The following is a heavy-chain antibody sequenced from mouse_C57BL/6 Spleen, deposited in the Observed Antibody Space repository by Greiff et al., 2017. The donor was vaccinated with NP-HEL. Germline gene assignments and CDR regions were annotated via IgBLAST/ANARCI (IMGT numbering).Heavy chain of an antibody. CDR1: GFTFSSYA. J-gene: IGHJ4*01. V-gene: IGHV5-9-1*02. CDR3: TRHPLSSYAMDY. Sequence: DVMFVESGEGLVKPGGSLKLSCAASGFTFSSYAMSWVRQTPEKRLEWVAYISSGGDYIYYADTVKGRFTISRDNARNTLYLQMSSLKSEDTAMYYCTRHPLSSYAMDYWGQGTSVTVSS. CDR2: ISSGGDYI.